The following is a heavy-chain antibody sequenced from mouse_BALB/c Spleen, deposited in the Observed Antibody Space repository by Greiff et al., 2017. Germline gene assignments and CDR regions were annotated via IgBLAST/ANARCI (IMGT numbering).Heavy chain of an antibody. CDR3: ARDQDDGYPFAY. D-gene: IGHD2-3*01. J-gene: IGHJ3*01. CDR1: GFSLTSYG. V-gene: IGHV2-9*02. CDR2: IWAGGST. Sequence: VQLVESGPGLVAPSQSLSITCTFSGFSLTSYGVHWVRQPPGKGLEWLGVIWAGGSTNYNSALMSRLSISKDNSKSQVFLKMNSLQTDDTAMYYCARDQDDGYPFAYWGQGTLVTVSA.